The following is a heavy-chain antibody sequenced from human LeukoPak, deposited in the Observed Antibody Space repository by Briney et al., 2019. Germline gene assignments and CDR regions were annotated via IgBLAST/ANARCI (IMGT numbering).Heavy chain of an antibody. CDR1: GYTLTELS. Sequence: ASVKVSCKVSGYTLTELSIHWVRQAPGKGLEWMGGFDPEVDETVYAPKFQGRVTMTEDTSTDTAYLELTSLRSEDTAMYYCSTDRSGSYLVDYWGQGTLVTVSS. CDR2: FDPEVDET. CDR3: STDRSGSYLVDY. V-gene: IGHV1-24*01. D-gene: IGHD1-26*01. J-gene: IGHJ4*02.